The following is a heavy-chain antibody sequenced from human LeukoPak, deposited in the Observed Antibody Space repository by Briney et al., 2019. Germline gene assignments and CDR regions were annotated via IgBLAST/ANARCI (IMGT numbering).Heavy chain of an antibody. CDR1: GDSVSSDSYY. J-gene: IGHJ4*02. CDR2: IYYSGST. V-gene: IGHV4-61*01. Sequence: SETLSLTCTVSGDSVSSDSYYWTWIRQPPGRGLEWIGYIYYSGSTNYNPSLKSRVTISVDTSKNQFSLKVSSVTAADTAVYYCARDDRQQLVYDYWGQGTLVTVSS. CDR3: ARDDRQQLVYDY. D-gene: IGHD6-13*01.